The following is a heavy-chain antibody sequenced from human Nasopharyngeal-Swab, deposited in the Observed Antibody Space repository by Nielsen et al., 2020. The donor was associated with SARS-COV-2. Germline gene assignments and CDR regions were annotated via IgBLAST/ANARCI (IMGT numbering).Heavy chain of an antibody. V-gene: IGHV3-30*18. CDR1: GFTFSSYG. Sequence: GESLKISCAASGFTFSSYGMHWVRQAPGKGLEWVAVISYDGSNKYYADSVKGRFTISRDNSKNTLYLQMNSLRAEDTAVYYCAKAHGGGFYYYYMDGWGKGTTVTVSS. CDR2: ISYDGSNK. J-gene: IGHJ6*03. D-gene: IGHD2-15*01. CDR3: AKAHGGGFYYYYMDG.